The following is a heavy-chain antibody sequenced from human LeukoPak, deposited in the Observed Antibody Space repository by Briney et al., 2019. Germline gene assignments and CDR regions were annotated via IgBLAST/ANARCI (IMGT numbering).Heavy chain of an antibody. Sequence: SETLSLTCDVSGGSISSSNWWSWVRQPPGKGLEWIGEISHSGSTNYNPSLESRVTISVDKSENQFSLKMSSVTAADTAVYYCARVGIYYYGSGALDAFDIWGQGTMVAVSS. J-gene: IGHJ3*02. D-gene: IGHD3-10*01. CDR3: ARVGIYYYGSGALDAFDI. CDR1: GGSISSSNW. V-gene: IGHV4-4*02. CDR2: ISHSGST.